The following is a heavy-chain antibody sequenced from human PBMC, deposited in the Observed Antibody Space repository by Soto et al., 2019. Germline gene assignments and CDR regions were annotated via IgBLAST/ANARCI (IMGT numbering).Heavy chain of an antibody. V-gene: IGHV3-21*06. D-gene: IGHD3-22*01. CDR1: GFTFSSYS. Sequence: EVQLVESGRGLVKPGGSLRLSCAASGFTFSSYSMNWVRQAPGKGLEWVSSIGSSSSYIYYADSVKGRFTIYRDNAKNPLYLQMNSLRAEDTAVYYCARDIIGGGYYWSVKPSYYYYGMGVWGQGTTVTVSS. CDR2: IGSSSSYI. J-gene: IGHJ6*02. CDR3: ARDIIGGGYYWSVKPSYYYYGMGV.